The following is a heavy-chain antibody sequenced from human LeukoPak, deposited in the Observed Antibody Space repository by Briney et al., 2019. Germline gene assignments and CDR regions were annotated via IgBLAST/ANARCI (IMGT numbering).Heavy chain of an antibody. V-gene: IGHV5-51*01. CDR1: GYSFTSYW. CDR2: IYPGDSDT. CDR3: ARSQAYSSSSSVDY. J-gene: IGHJ4*02. Sequence: GESLKISCKASGYSFTSYWIGWVRQMPGKGLEWMGIIYPGDSDTRYSPSFQGQVTISADKSISTAYLHWSSPKASDTAMYYCARSQAYSSSSSVDYWGQGTLVTVSS. D-gene: IGHD6-6*01.